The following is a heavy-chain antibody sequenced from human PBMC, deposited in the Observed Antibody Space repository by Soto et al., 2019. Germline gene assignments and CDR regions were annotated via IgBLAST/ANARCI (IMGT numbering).Heavy chain of an antibody. D-gene: IGHD7-27*01. Sequence: QVQLVQSGAAVRQPGSSVKVSCTASGGKFTANSFSWVRQAPGQGLEWMGRIIPMLDEAHYTQKFQGRVTITADRSTDTVYMELSRLTPGDTAIYYCARERLTPLFYWGQGTLVTVSS. V-gene: IGHV1-69*08. CDR2: IIPMLDEA. CDR3: ARERLTPLFY. J-gene: IGHJ4*02. CDR1: GGKFTANS.